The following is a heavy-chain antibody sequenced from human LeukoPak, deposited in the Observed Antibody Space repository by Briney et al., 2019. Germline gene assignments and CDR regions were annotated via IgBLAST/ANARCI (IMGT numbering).Heavy chain of an antibody. CDR2: IIPIFGTA. V-gene: IGHV1-69*13. D-gene: IGHD6-13*01. Sequence: SVKVSCTASGGTFSSYAISWVRQAPGQGLEWMGGIIPIFGTANYAQKFQGRVTITADESTSTAYMELSSLRSEDTAMYYCARTPRIAAAGYYFDYWGQGTLVTVSS. CDR1: GGTFSSYA. CDR3: ARTPRIAAAGYYFDY. J-gene: IGHJ4*02.